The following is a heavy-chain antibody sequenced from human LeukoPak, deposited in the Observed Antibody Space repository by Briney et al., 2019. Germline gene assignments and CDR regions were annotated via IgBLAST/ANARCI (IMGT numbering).Heavy chain of an antibody. D-gene: IGHD1-1*01. CDR1: GGSISSSNW. CDR3: ARLTRRSGNYFEN. J-gene: IGHJ4*02. V-gene: IGHV4-4*02. Sequence: SETLSLTCAVSGGSISSSNWWSWVRQPPGKGLEWIGEIYRSGSTNYNPSLKSRVTISVDKSKNQFSLKLSSVTAADTAVYYCARLTRRSGNYFENWGQGTLVIVSS. CDR2: IYRSGST.